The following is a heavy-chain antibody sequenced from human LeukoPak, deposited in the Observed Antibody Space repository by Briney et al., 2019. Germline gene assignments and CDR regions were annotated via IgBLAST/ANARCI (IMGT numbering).Heavy chain of an antibody. CDR2: ISAYNGNT. V-gene: IGHV1-18*01. CDR3: ASQYSSSWFFVRGPLAPQS. CDR1: GYTFTSYG. D-gene: IGHD6-13*01. Sequence: ASVKVSCKASGYTFTSYGISWVRQAPGQGLEWMGWISAYNGNTNYAQKLQGRVTMTTDTSTSTAYMELRSLRSDDTAVYYCASQYSSSWFFVRGPLAPQSWGQGTMVTVSS. J-gene: IGHJ3*01.